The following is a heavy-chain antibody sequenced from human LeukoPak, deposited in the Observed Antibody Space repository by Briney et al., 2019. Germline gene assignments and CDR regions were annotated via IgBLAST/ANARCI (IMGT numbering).Heavy chain of an antibody. D-gene: IGHD3-10*01. J-gene: IGHJ4*02. CDR2: IDGSGSS. V-gene: IGHV4-38-2*02. Sequence: SETLSLTCTVSGYSICSGYLWGWIRQPPGKGLEWIGSIDGSGSSYYNPSLKSRVTISVDTSKNQFSLKLSSVTAADTAVYYCARGDLLWFGGYFDYWGQGTQVTVSS. CDR1: GYSICSGYL. CDR3: ARGDLLWFGGYFDY.